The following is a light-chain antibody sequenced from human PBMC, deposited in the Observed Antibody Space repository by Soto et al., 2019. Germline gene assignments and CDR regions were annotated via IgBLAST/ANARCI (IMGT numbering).Light chain of an antibody. V-gene: IGKV1-5*01. CDR1: QSISTY. CDR3: QQYNSYST. J-gene: IGKJ1*01. CDR2: DDS. Sequence: DIQMTQSPSSLSASVGNRVTITCRASQSISTYLNWYQQKPGRAPKLLIYDDSSLESGVPSRFSGRRSGTEFTLTISSLQPDDFATYYCQQYNSYSTFGQGTKVDIK.